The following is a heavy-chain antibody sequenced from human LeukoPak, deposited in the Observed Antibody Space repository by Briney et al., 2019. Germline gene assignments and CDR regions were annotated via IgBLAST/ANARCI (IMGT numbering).Heavy chain of an antibody. CDR2: ISSSSSYI. J-gene: IGHJ6*02. CDR1: GFTFSSYS. CDR3: ARDIPPYSSSWTYYYYYGMDV. D-gene: IGHD6-13*01. V-gene: IGHV3-21*01. Sequence: PGGSLRLSCAASGFTFSSYSMNWVRQAPGKGLEWVSSISSSSSYIYYADSVKGRFTISRDNAKNSLYLQMNSLRAEDTAVYYCARDIPPYSSSWTYYYYYGMDVWGQGTTVTVSS.